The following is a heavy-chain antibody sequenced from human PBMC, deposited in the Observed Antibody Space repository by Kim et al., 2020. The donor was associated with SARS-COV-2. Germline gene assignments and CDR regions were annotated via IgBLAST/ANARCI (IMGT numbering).Heavy chain of an antibody. J-gene: IGHJ4*02. Sequence: KGRFTISRDNATNSLYLQMNSLRAEETAVYYCARDPYELRGGGNSFFDYWGQGTLVTVSS. V-gene: IGHV3-11*06. CDR3: ARDPYELRGGGNSFFDY. D-gene: IGHD2-21*02.